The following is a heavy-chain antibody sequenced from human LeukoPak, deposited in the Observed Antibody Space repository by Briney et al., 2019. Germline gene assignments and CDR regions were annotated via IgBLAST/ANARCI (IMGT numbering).Heavy chain of an antibody. D-gene: IGHD5-18*01. V-gene: IGHV3-30*18. J-gene: IGHJ4*02. CDR1: GFTFSAYG. CDR3: AKEVGYNYAPLDY. CDR2: ISKTGGTK. Sequence: GGSLRLSCAASGFTFSAYGMQWVRQAPGKGLEWVAVISKTGGTKYYADSVKGRFTVSRDNAGNTLYLQMNSLRPEDTAVYYCAKEVGYNYAPLDYWGQGTLVTVSS.